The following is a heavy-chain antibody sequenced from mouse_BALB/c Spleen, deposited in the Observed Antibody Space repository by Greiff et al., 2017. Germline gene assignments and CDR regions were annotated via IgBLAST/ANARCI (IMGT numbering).Heavy chain of an antibody. CDR2: INPYNGAT. Sequence: VQLQQSGPELVKPGASVKISCKASGYSFTGYYMHWVKQSHVKSLEWIGRINPYNGATSYNQNFKDKASLTVDKSSSTAYMELHSLTSEDPAVYYCARSPYGKGMDYWGQGTSVTVSS. J-gene: IGHJ4*01. CDR3: ARSPYGKGMDY. D-gene: IGHD2-1*01. V-gene: IGHV1-31*01. CDR1: GYSFTGYY.